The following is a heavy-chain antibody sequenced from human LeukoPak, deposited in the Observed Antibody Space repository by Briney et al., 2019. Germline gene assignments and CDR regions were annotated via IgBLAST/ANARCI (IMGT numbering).Heavy chain of an antibody. CDR2: INHSGST. CDR1: GGSFSGYY. V-gene: IGHV4-34*01. Sequence: SETLSLTCAVFGGSFSGYYWSWISQPPGKGLEWIGEINHSGSTNYNPSLKSRVTISLDTSKNQVSLNLSSVTAADTAVYYCAWCGSGRGYYSSWGQGTLVTVFS. D-gene: IGHD3-3*01. CDR3: AWCGSGRGYYSS. J-gene: IGHJ5*02.